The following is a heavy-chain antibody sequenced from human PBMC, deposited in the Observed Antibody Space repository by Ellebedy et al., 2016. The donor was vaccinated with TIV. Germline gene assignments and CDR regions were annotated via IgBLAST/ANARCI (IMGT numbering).Heavy chain of an antibody. D-gene: IGHD2-15*01. Sequence: GESLKISCAASGFTFSSYAMSWVRQAPGKGLEWVSSISGSGSHTYYADSVKGRLTISRDNSKNTLYVQMNSLRAEDTAVYFCSRGWSNPDSWGQGTLVIVSS. CDR1: GFTFSSYA. J-gene: IGHJ4*02. V-gene: IGHV3-23*01. CDR2: ISGSGSHT. CDR3: SRGWSNPDS.